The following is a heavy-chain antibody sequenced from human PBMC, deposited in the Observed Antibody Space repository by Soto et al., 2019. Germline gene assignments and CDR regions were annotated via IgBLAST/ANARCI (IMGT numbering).Heavy chain of an antibody. CDR1: GFTFSSYW. Sequence: GGSLRLSCAASGFTFSSYWMSWVRQAPGKGLEWVANIKQDGSEKYYVDSVKGRFTISRDNAKNSLYLQMNSLRAEDTAVYYWARASYSSSFDYWGQGTLVTVSS. CDR3: ARASYSSSFDY. J-gene: IGHJ4*02. V-gene: IGHV3-7*01. D-gene: IGHD6-13*01. CDR2: IKQDGSEK.